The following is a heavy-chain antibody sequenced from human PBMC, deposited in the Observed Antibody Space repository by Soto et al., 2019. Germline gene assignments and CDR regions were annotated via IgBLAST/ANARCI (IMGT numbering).Heavy chain of an antibody. V-gene: IGHV1-69*12. CDR1: GGSFISYA. CDR2: IIPIFGKG. J-gene: IGHJ6*02. CDR3: ARDGLTVETAMVSQYFYSMDV. D-gene: IGHD5-18*01. Sequence: QVQLVQSGAEVRKPGSSVKVSCKASGGSFISYAISWVRRGPGQGLEWMGGIIPIFGKGNYAQKLQGRVTITADESMSTVHMELSSLRSEDTAVYYCARDGLTVETAMVSQYFYSMDVWGQGTTVTVSS.